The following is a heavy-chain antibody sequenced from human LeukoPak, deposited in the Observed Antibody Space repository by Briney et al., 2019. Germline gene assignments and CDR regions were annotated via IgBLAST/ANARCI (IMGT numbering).Heavy chain of an antibody. CDR3: ARGVEQQLNWFDP. CDR1: GGSISSGGYY. CDR2: IYHSGST. D-gene: IGHD6-13*01. V-gene: IGHV4-30-2*01. Sequence: SQTLSLTCTVSGGSISSGGYYWSWIRQPPGKGLEWIGYIYHSGSTYYNPSLKSRVTISVDRSKNQFSLKLSSVTAADTAVYYCARGVEQQLNWFDPWGQGTLVTVSS. J-gene: IGHJ5*02.